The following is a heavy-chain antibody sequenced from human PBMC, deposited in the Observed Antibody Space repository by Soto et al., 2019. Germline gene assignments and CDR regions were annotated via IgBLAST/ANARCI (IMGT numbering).Heavy chain of an antibody. CDR2: INPSAGST. Sequence: QVQLLQSGAEVKKPGASVRISCMASGFTFTNSYMHWVRQAPGQGLEWVGLINPSAGSTRFAQQFQGRVTMTRDMSASTVYMELRILTSGDTAVYYCARGEFNWNDPGFDYWGLGTLVSVSS. CDR1: GFTFTNSY. J-gene: IGHJ4*02. CDR3: ARGEFNWNDPGFDY. V-gene: IGHV1-46*01. D-gene: IGHD1-20*01.